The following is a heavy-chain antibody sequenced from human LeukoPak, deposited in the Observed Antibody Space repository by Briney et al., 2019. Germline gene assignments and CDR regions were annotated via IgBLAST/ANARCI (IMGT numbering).Heavy chain of an antibody. J-gene: IGHJ6*03. V-gene: IGHV3-7*01. CDR3: ARLSAYYYGSYFYYYTDV. D-gene: IGHD3-10*01. CDR1: GFSFSSYW. CDR2: IKQDESER. Sequence: GGSLRLSCEGSGFSFSSYWMTWVRQSPGRGPEWVANIKQDESERYTVDSVKGRFTISRDNAKNSVYLQMNSLRAEDTALYYCARLSAYYYGSYFYYYTDVWGKGTTVTVSS.